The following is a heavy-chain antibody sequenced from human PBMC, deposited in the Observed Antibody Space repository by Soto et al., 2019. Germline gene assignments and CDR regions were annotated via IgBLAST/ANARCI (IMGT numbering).Heavy chain of an antibody. CDR1: GYTFSSYG. J-gene: IGHJ4*02. V-gene: IGHV1-18*01. CDR2: ISAYNGNT. Sequence: QVQLVQSGAEVKKPGASVKVSCKASGYTFSSYGSRWGRQAPGQGREWMGWISAYNGNTNYPQKLQGRVTMTTDTSTSTAYMELRSLRSADTAVYYCARRVDRSSWYDDYWGQGTLVTVSS. D-gene: IGHD6-13*01. CDR3: ARRVDRSSWYDDY.